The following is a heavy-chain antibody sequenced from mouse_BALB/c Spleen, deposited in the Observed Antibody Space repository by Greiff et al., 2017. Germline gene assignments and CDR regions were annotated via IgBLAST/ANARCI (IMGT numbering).Heavy chain of an antibody. J-gene: IGHJ4*01. CDR2: ISNGGGST. V-gene: IGHV5-12-2*01. CDR3: ARRGNYDAMDY. D-gene: IGHD2-1*01. Sequence: VQLMESGGGLVQPGGSLKLSCAASGFTFSSYTMSWVRQTPEKRLEWVAYISNGGGSTYYPDTVKGRFTISRDNAKNTLYLQMSSLKSEDTAMYYCARRGNYDAMDYWGQGTSVTVSS. CDR1: GFTFSSYT.